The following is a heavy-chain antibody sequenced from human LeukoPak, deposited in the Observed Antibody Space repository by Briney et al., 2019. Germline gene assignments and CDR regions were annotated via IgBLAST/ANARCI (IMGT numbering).Heavy chain of an antibody. CDR1: GFTFSSYG. CDR2: ISYDGSNK. D-gene: IGHD3-3*01. CDR3: AKTLLWGGYYIDGMDV. V-gene: IGHV3-30*18. J-gene: IGHJ6*02. Sequence: GRSLRLSCAASGFTFSSYGMHWVRQAPGKGLEWVAVISYDGSNKYYADSVKGRFTISRDNSKNTLYLQMNSLRAEDTAVYYCAKTLLWGGYYIDGMDVWGQGTTVTVSS.